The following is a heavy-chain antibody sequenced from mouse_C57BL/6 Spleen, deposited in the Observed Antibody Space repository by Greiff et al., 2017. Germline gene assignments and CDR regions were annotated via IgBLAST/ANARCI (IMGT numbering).Heavy chain of an antibody. Sequence: LQESGPELVKPGASVKISCKASGYAFSSSWMNWVKQRPGKGLEWIGRIYPGDGDTNYNGKFKGKATLTADTSSSTAYMQLSSLTSEDSAVYFCATYGNYVELGAMDYWGQGTSVTVSS. CDR1: GYAFSSSW. J-gene: IGHJ4*01. D-gene: IGHD2-1*01. CDR2: IYPGDGDT. V-gene: IGHV1-82*01. CDR3: ATYGNYVELGAMDY.